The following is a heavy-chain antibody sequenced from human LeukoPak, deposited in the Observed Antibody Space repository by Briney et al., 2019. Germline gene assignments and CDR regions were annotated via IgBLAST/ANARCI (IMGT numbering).Heavy chain of an antibody. J-gene: IGHJ3*02. Sequence: SETLSLTCTVSGGSISSSSYYWGWIRQPPGKGLEWIGSIYYSGSTYYNPSLKSRVTISVDTSKNQFSPKLSSVTAADTAVYYCARDGYYYDSSGYYPHDAFDIWGQGTMVTVSS. D-gene: IGHD3-22*01. V-gene: IGHV4-39*07. CDR2: IYYSGST. CDR1: GGSISSSSYY. CDR3: ARDGYYYDSSGYYPHDAFDI.